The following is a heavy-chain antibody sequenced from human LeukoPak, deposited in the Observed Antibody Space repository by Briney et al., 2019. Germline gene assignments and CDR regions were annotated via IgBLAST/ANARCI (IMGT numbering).Heavy chain of an antibody. CDR2: VNPNSGGT. D-gene: IGHD6-13*01. Sequence: ASVKVSCKASGYTFTGYYIHWVRQAPGQGLEWRGWVNPNSGGTNYAQKFQGRVTMTRDTSISTAYLELSSLSSEDTAVYYCATTPEYSSRWYGACDYWGQGTLVTVSS. J-gene: IGHJ4*02. CDR1: GYTFTGYY. CDR3: ATTPEYSSRWYGACDY. V-gene: IGHV1-2*02.